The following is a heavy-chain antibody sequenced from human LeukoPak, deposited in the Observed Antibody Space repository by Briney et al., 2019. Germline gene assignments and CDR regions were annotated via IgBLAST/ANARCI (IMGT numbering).Heavy chain of an antibody. V-gene: IGHV3-23*01. J-gene: IGHJ4*02. CDR3: AKERNFDWLLPADY. Sequence: PGGSLRLSCAASGFTFSSYAMSWVRQAPGKGLEWVSAISGSGGSTYYADSVKGRFTISRDNSKNTLYLQMNSLRADDTAVYYCAKERNFDWLLPADYWGQGALVTVSS. D-gene: IGHD3-9*01. CDR1: GFTFSSYA. CDR2: ISGSGGST.